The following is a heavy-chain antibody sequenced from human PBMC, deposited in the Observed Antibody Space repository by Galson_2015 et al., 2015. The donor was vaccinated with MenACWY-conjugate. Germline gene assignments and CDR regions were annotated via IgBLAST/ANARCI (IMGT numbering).Heavy chain of an antibody. CDR2: ISASNGDT. D-gene: IGHD3/OR15-3a*01. Sequence: SVKVSCKASGDTFTTHGMSWVRQAPGQGLEWMGWISASNGDTEYAQKFQGRVSMTADTSTSTAYMELRSLRSDDTAVYYCARGLSHWTCFQPWFDSSGQATLVTVSP. J-gene: IGHJ5*01. CDR3: ARGLSHWTCFQPWFDS. V-gene: IGHV1-18*01. CDR1: GDTFTTHG.